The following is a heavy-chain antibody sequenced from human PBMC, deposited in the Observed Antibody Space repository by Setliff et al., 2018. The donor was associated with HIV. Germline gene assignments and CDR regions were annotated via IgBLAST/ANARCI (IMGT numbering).Heavy chain of an antibody. CDR3: ARGKTWLQFLDY. CDR1: GYTFNNYG. Sequence: GASVKVSCKASGYTFNNYGISWVRQAPGQGLEWMGWINTHSGYTNYAQNVQGRVTVTMDTSTSTAYMKLRSLKSDDTAVYYCARGKTWLQFLDYWGQGTLVTVSS. CDR2: INTHSGYT. J-gene: IGHJ4*02. D-gene: IGHD5-12*01. V-gene: IGHV1-18*01.